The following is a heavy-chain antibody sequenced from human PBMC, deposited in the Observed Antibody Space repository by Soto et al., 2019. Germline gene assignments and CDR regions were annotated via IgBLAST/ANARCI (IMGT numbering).Heavy chain of an antibody. Sequence: QVQLVQYGAEVKKPGSSVKVSCKASGGTFSSYAISWVRQAPGHGLEWMGGIIPIFGTANYAQKFQGRVTITADKSTSTAYMELSSLRSEDTAVYYCARRISRYTAMVTGGYYFDYWGQGTLVTVS. D-gene: IGHD5-18*01. CDR3: ARRISRYTAMVTGGYYFDY. V-gene: IGHV1-69*06. CDR2: IIPIFGTA. CDR1: GGTFSSYA. J-gene: IGHJ4*02.